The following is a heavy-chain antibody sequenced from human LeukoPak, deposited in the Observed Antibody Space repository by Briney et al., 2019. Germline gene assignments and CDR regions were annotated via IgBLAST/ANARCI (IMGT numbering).Heavy chain of an antibody. CDR1: TDSFSSRY. J-gene: IGHJ5*02. CDR3: ARGNYVDWFDP. V-gene: IGHV4-59*11. D-gene: IGHD1-7*01. CDR2: IYHTGST. Sequence: SETLSLTCAVSTDSFSSRYWSWIRQPPGKGLEWIGYIYHTGSTNYNPSLKSRVTISVDTSKNQFSLKLSSVTAADTAVYYCARGNYVDWFDPWGQGTQVTVSS.